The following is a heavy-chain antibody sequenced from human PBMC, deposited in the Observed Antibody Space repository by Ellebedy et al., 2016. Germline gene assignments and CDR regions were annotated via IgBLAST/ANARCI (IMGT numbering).Heavy chain of an antibody. CDR2: IWYDGSNK. CDR1: GFSFSSYG. Sequence: GESLKISCAASGFSFSSYGMYWVRQAPGKGLEWVAVIWYDGSNKYYADSVKGRFTISRDNSKNTLYLQMNSLRAEDTALYYCAREGGIFGLDYWGQGTPVTVSS. CDR3: AREGGIFGLDY. J-gene: IGHJ4*02. D-gene: IGHD3-3*02. V-gene: IGHV3-33*01.